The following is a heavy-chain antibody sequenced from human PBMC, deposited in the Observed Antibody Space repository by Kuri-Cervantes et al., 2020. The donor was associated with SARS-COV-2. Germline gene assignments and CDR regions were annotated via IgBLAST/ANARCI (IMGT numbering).Heavy chain of an antibody. CDR1: GGSISSYY. CDR3: ARGSWNYPFDY. D-gene: IGHD1-7*01. V-gene: IGHV4-59*01. Sequence: SGTLSLTCTVSGGSISSYYWSWIRQPPGKGLEWIGYIYYSGSTNYNPSLKSRVTISVDTSKNQFSLKLSSVTAADTAVYYCARGSWNYPFDYWGQGTLVTVSS. J-gene: IGHJ4*02. CDR2: IYYSGST.